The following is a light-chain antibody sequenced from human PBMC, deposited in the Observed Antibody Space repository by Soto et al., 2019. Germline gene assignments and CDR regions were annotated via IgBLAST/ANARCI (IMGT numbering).Light chain of an antibody. Sequence: QTVVTQEPSFAVSPGGTVTLTCGLSSGSVSASNYPSWYHQTPGQAPRTLIYSTNIRFSGVPDRLSGSILGNKAALTITGAQADDDGDYYCVLYLGSGISVFGGGTQLTVL. V-gene: IGLV8-61*01. CDR2: STN. CDR3: VLYLGSGISV. J-gene: IGLJ2*01. CDR1: SGSVSASNY.